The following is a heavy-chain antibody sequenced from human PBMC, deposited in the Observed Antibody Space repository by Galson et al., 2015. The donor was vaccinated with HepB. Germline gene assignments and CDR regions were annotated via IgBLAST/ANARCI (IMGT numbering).Heavy chain of an antibody. D-gene: IGHD3-16*01. CDR3: AKDFRGYFDY. CDR2: ISYDGSNK. V-gene: IGHV3-30*18. J-gene: IGHJ4*02. Sequence: SLRLSCAASGFTFSSYGMHWVRQAPGKGLEWVAVISYDGSNKYYADSVKGRFTISRDNSKNTLYLQMNSLRAEDTAVYYCAKDFRGYFDYWGQGTLVTVSS. CDR1: GFTFSSYG.